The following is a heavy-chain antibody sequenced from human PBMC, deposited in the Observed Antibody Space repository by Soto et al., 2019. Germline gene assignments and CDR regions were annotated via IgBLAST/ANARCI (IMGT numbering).Heavy chain of an antibody. CDR2: ISYDGSNK. J-gene: IGHJ6*02. CDR1: GFTFSSYA. D-gene: IGHD3-10*01. V-gene: IGHV3-30-3*01. Sequence: GGSLRLSCAASGFTFSSYAMHWVRQAPGKGLEWVAVISYDGSNKYYADSVKGRFTISRDNSKNTLYLQMNSLRAEDTAVYYCARDRMVRGVINYYGMDVWGQGTTVTVSS. CDR3: ARDRMVRGVINYYGMDV.